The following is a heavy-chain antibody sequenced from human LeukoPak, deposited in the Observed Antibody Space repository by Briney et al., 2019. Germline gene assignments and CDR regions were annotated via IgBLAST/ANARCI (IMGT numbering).Heavy chain of an antibody. CDR3: AKDGDSSGYYWYYFDY. V-gene: IGHV3-30*18. D-gene: IGHD3-22*01. CDR2: ISYDGSNK. Sequence: GRSLRLSCAASGFTFSSYGMHRVRQAPGKGLEWVAVISYDGSNKYYADSVKGRFTISRDNSKNTLYLQMNSLRAEDTAVYYCAKDGDSSGYYWYYFDYWGQGTLVTVSS. CDR1: GFTFSSYG. J-gene: IGHJ4*02.